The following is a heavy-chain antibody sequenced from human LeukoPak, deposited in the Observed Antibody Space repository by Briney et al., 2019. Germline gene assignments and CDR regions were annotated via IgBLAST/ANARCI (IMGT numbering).Heavy chain of an antibody. V-gene: IGHV4-59*01. CDR2: IYYSGST. J-gene: IGHJ6*02. CDR1: GGSISSYY. D-gene: IGHD2-2*01. CDR3: AAGLYCTSTSCYYGMDV. Sequence: SETLSLTCTVSGGSISSYYWSWIRQPPGKGLEWIGYIYYSGSTNYNPSLKSRVTISVDTSKNQFSLKLSSVTAAGTAVYYCAAGLYCTSTSCYYGMDVWGQGTTVTVSS.